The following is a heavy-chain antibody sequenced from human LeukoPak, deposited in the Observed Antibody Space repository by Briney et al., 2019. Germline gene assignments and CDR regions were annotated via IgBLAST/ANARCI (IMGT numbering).Heavy chain of an antibody. J-gene: IGHJ4*02. CDR2: IRYDGSNK. CDR3: AKDNRVSLYYYDSSGYSYYFDY. Sequence: GSLRLSCAASGFTFRSYWMSWVRQAPGKGLEWVAFIRYDGSNKYYADSVKGRFTISRDNSKNTLYLQMNSLRAEDTAVYYCAKDNRVSLYYYDSSGYSYYFDYWGQGTLVTVSS. D-gene: IGHD3-22*01. CDR1: GFTFRSYW. V-gene: IGHV3-30*02.